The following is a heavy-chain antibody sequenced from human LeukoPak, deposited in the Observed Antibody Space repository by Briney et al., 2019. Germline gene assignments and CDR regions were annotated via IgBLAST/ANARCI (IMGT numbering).Heavy chain of an antibody. V-gene: IGHV1-2*02. D-gene: IGHD3-22*01. J-gene: IGHJ4*02. CDR2: INPNSGGT. Sequence: ASVKVSCKASGYTFSGYYIHWVRQAPGQGLEWMGWINPNSGGTDYAQKFQGRVTMTRDTSISTAYMELSRLRSDDTAVYYCARDERYDSSGYPFDYWGQGTLVTVSS. CDR1: GYTFSGYY. CDR3: ARDERYDSSGYPFDY.